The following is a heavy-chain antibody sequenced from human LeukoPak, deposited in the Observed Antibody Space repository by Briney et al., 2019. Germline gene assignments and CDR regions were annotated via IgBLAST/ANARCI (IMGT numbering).Heavy chain of an antibody. J-gene: IGHJ4*02. CDR1: GYTFTGYY. V-gene: IGHV1-2*07. CDR2: INPYSGGT. D-gene: IGHD6-13*01. CDR3: ARGSTLATPGGVPNDY. Sequence: ASVKVSCKASGYTFTGYYMHWVQQAPGQGLQWMGWINPYSGGTNYAYKFQGRITMTRDTSISTAYMELSSLKSDDAAVYYCARGSTLATPGGVPNDYWGQRTLVTVSS.